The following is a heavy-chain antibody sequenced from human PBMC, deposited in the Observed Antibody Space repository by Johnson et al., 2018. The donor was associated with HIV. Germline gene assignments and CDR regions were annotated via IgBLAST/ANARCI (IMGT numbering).Heavy chain of an antibody. V-gene: IGHV3-23*01. Sequence: VLLLESGGGLVQPGRSLRLSCAASGFTFDDYGMHWVRQAPGRGLEWVSGISGSGGSTYYADSVKGRFTISRDNSKNTLYLQMNSLRAEDTAVYYCANSTQANILRESGPYGAFDIWGQGTMVTVSS. CDR1: GFTFDDYG. D-gene: IGHD3-10*01. J-gene: IGHJ3*02. CDR3: ANSTQANILRESGPYGAFDI. CDR2: ISGSGGST.